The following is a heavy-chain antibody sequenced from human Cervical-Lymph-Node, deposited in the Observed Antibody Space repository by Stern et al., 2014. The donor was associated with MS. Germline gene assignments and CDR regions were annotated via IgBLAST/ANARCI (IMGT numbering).Heavy chain of an antibody. J-gene: IGHJ5*02. CDR3: ARATDL. Sequence: QLQLQESGPGLLRPSETLSLTCTVSGASITSYYWSWIRQPHGKGLEWIGYIYYSGTTNYNASLKGRVAISIDTSKTQFSLRLSSVTAADTAVYYCARATDLWGQGTLVTVSS. V-gene: IGHV4-59*01. CDR2: IYYSGTT. CDR1: GASITSYY.